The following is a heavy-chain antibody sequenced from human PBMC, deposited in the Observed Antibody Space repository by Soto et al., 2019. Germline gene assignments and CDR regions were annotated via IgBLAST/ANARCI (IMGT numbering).Heavy chain of an antibody. CDR1: SVSNAW. CDR3: TTGITMIGPRYGMDF. D-gene: IGHD3-22*01. Sequence: SVSNAWMNWVRQAPGKGLEWVGRIKSKTDGGTTDYAAPVKGRFTISRDDSKNTLYLQMNSLKTEDTAVYYCTTGITMIGPRYGMDFWGQGTTVTVSS. J-gene: IGHJ6*02. CDR2: IKSKTDGGTT. V-gene: IGHV3-15*07.